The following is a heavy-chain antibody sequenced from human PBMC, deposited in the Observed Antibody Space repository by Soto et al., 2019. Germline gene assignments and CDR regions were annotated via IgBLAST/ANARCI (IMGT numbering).Heavy chain of an antibody. CDR2: TSGSGGST. D-gene: IGHD6-19*01. CDR3: ASRSSGWYFDY. J-gene: IGHJ4*02. V-gene: IGHV3-23*01. CDR1: GFTFSSYA. Sequence: PGGSLRLSCAASGFTFSSYAMNWVRQAPGKGLEWVSVTSGSGGSTYYADSVKGRFTISRDNSKNTLYLQMNSLRAEDTAVYYCASRSSGWYFDYWGQGTLVTVSS.